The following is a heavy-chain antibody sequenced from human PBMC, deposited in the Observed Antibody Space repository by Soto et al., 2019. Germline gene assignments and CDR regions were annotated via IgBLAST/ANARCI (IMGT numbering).Heavy chain of an antibody. CDR1: GYTFTSYG. Sequence: ASVKVSCKASGYTFTSYGISWVRQAPGQVLELMGWIISYNVNTNYAQKLQGRVIMTTDTSMSTAYMELWSLRSDDTAVYYCARGSEGFDIWGQGTMVTVSS. V-gene: IGHV1-18*01. J-gene: IGHJ3*02. CDR3: ARGSEGFDI. CDR2: IISYNVNT.